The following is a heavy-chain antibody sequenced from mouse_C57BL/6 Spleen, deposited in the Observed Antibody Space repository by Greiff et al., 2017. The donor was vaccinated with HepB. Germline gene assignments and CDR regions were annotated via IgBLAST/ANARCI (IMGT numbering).Heavy chain of an antibody. CDR1: GFTFSSYA. Sequence: EVQLVESGGGLVKPGGSLKLSCAASGFTFSSYAMSWVRQTPEKRLEWVATISDGGSYTYYPDNVKGRFTISRDNAKNKLYMQMSHLKSEDTAMYYCAREGDDGYLPFAYWGQGTLVTVSA. CDR3: AREGDDGYLPFAY. V-gene: IGHV5-4*01. J-gene: IGHJ3*01. D-gene: IGHD2-3*01. CDR2: ISDGGSYT.